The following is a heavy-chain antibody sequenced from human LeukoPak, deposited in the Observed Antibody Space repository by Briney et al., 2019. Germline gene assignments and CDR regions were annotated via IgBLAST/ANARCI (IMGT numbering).Heavy chain of an antibody. J-gene: IGHJ4*02. D-gene: IGHD6-19*01. V-gene: IGHV1-2*02. Sequence: ASVKVSCKPSGYTLTGYYLHWVRQAPGPGLEWMGWINPNTGATIYAEKFQGRVTMTRDTSIDTAYMEMRSLRSDDTAVYYCARDRVGSGWPRPWYFEFRGQGTLITVSS. CDR3: ARDRVGSGWPRPWYFEF. CDR1: GYTLTGYY. CDR2: INPNTGAT.